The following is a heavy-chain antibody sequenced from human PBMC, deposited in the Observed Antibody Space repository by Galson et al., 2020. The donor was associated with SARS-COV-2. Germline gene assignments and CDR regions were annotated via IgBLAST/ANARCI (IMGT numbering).Heavy chain of an antibody. J-gene: IGHJ4*02. Sequence: ASETLSLTCAVSGGSISSGGYSWSWIRQPPGKGLEWIGYIYHSGSTYYNPSLKSRVTISVDRSKNQFSLKLSSVTAADTAVYYCAKQLYTYYYGSGSYYFDYWGQGTLVTVSS. D-gene: IGHD3-10*01. CDR1: GGSISSGGYS. CDR3: AKQLYTYYYGSGSYYFDY. V-gene: IGHV4-30-2*01. CDR2: IYHSGST.